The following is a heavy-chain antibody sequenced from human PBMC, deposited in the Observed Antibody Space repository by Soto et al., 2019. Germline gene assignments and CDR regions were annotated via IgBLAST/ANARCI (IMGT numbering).Heavy chain of an antibody. D-gene: IGHD1-26*01. CDR3: ARDPVGVTHFDY. CDR1: DSISTYY. CDR2: IYYMGRT. V-gene: IGHV4-59*01. Sequence: QVQLQESGPGLVKPSETLSLTCTVDSISTYYWNWIRQSPGKGLEWIGYIYYMGRTNYNPSLRSRVTMSIDTSRTQFSLKLRSVTAADTAVYYCARDPVGVTHFDYWGQGALVTVSS. J-gene: IGHJ4*02.